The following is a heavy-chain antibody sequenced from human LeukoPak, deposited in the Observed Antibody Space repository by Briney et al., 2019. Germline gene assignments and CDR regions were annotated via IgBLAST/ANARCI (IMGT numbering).Heavy chain of an antibody. D-gene: IGHD6-19*01. CDR2: IYPGDSDT. V-gene: IGHV5-51*01. CDR3: ARSRLGQWLKDGMDV. CDR1: GYSFTNYW. J-gene: IGHJ6*02. Sequence: GESLKISCKGSGYSFTNYWIGWVRQMPGKGLEWMGIIYPGDSDTRYSPSFQGQVTISADKSISTAYLQWSSLKASDTAMYYCARSRLGQWLKDGMDVWGQGTTVTVSS.